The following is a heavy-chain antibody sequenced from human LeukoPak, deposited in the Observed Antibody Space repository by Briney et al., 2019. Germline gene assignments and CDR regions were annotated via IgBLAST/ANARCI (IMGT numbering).Heavy chain of an antibody. CDR2: INTYNVNT. CDR3: ARLDYGGNRGAFDI. J-gene: IGHJ3*02. V-gene: IGHV1-18*01. D-gene: IGHD4-23*01. Sequence: GASVKVSCKASGYTFSSYGVSWVRQAPGQGLEWMGWINTYNVNTNYAQKFQGRVTLTTDASTSTAYMELRSLRSDDTAVYYCARLDYGGNRGAFDIWGQGTMVTVSS. CDR1: GYTFSSYG.